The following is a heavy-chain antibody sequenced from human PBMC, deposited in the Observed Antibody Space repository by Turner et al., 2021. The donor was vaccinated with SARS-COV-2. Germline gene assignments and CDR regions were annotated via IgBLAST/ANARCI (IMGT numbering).Heavy chain of an antibody. Sequence: EVQLVESGGGVVQPGGSLRLSCAASGFPFDDYAMHWVRQAPGKGLEWVSLISGDGSSTYYADSVKGRFTISRDNSKNSLYLQMNSLRSEDTALYYCAKRGEDDFWSGHYIFDYWGQGTLVTVSS. V-gene: IGHV3-43*02. CDR3: AKRGEDDFWSGHYIFDY. CDR2: ISGDGSST. CDR1: GFPFDDYA. D-gene: IGHD3-3*01. J-gene: IGHJ4*02.